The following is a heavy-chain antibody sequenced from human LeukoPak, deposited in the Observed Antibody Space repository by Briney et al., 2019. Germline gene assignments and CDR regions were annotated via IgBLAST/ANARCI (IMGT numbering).Heavy chain of an antibody. Sequence: SETLSLTCAVYGDSFSSYYWSCIRQPPGKGLEWIGEINHSGGTNYNPSLKSRVTISVDTSKSQFSLKLSSVTAADTALYYCATRNYWGQGALVTVSS. V-gene: IGHV4-34*01. CDR1: GDSFSSYY. J-gene: IGHJ4*02. CDR3: ATRNY. CDR2: INHSGGT.